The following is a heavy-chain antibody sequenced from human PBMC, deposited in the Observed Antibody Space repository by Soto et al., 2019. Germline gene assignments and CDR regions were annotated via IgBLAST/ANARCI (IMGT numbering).Heavy chain of an antibody. V-gene: IGHV4-4*02. Sequence: QVQPQESGPGLVRPSDTLSLTCAVSGGSINSVNWWSWVRQSPGKGLEWIGEMHPTGSTNYNPSLESRVTVSMAKSRNHFSLKMYSVTAAVTAVYFCARHGHNIYGFDVWCRGTTVTVSS. CDR2: MHPTGST. CDR3: ARHGHNIYGFDV. J-gene: IGHJ6*02. CDR1: GGSINSVNW. D-gene: IGHD1-1*01.